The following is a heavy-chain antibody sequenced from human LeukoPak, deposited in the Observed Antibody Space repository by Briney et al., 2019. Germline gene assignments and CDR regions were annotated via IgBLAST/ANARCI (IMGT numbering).Heavy chain of an antibody. CDR2: ISSSSSTI. CDR3: ARVLNKRNYASTTYYGY. CDR1: GFTFSSYS. D-gene: IGHD3-22*01. V-gene: IGHV3-48*01. Sequence: PGGALRLSCAASGFTFSSYSMNSVRQAPGKGVELVSYISSSSSTIYDADSVKGRFTVSRETDTNSLYLQMNSLRAEDTAVYYCARVLNKRNYASTTYYGYWGQGTLVTVSS. J-gene: IGHJ4*02.